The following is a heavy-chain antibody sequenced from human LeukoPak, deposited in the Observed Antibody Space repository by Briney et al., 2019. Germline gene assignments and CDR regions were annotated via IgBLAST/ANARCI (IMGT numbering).Heavy chain of an antibody. J-gene: IGHJ3*02. D-gene: IGHD1-26*01. CDR3: AGIVGATGYDAFDI. Sequence: SETLSLTCAVYGGSFSGYYWSWIRQPPGKGLEWIGEINHSGSTNYNPSLKSRVTISVDTSKNQFSLKLSSVTAADTAVYYCAGIVGATGYDAFDIWGQGTMVTVSS. CDR1: GGSFSGYY. V-gene: IGHV4-34*01. CDR2: INHSGST.